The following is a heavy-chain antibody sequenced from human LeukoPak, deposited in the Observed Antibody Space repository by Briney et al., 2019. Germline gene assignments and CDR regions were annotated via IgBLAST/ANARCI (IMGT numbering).Heavy chain of an antibody. J-gene: IGHJ4*02. CDR1: GFTFSSYG. CDR2: ISGSGGST. CDR3: AKGGYCSSTSSFEKLFDY. Sequence: PGGSLRLSCAASGFTFSSYGMSWVRQAPGKGLEWVSAISGSGGSTYYADSVKGRFTISRDNSKNTLYLQMNSLRAEDTAVYYCAKGGYCSSTSSFEKLFDYWGQGTLVTVSS. V-gene: IGHV3-23*01. D-gene: IGHD2-2*01.